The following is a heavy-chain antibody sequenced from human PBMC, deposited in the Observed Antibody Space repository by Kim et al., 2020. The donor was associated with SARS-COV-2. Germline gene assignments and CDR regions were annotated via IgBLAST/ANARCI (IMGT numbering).Heavy chain of an antibody. CDR1: GFTFSTYT. V-gene: IGHV3-21*01. Sequence: GGSLRLSCAASGFTFSTYTMNWVRQAPGKGLEWVSSISGSSTYIYYADSVEGRFTISRDNAKNSLWLQVNSLRAEDTAVYYCARGSEHFRVLPLDYWGRGTLVTVSS. J-gene: IGHJ4*02. CDR2: ISGSSTYI. D-gene: IGHD1-26*01. CDR3: ARGSEHFRVLPLDY.